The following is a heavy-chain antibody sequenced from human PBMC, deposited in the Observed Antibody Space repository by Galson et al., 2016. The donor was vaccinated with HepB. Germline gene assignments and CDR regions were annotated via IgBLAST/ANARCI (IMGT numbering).Heavy chain of an antibody. J-gene: IGHJ3*02. V-gene: IGHV3-53*01. CDR3: ARDPPVETAGGFDI. Sequence: SLRLSCAASGLSVRNNYISWVRQAPGRGPEAVSVMYIGGSTYYSESVRGRFTMSSDNSKNTVYLQMHNLRAEDTAVYYCARDPPVETAGGFDIWGQGTMVTVSS. CDR1: GLSVRNNY. D-gene: IGHD4-23*01. CDR2: MYIGGST.